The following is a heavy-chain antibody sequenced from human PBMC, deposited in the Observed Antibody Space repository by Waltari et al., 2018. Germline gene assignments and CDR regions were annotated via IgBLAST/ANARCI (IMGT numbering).Heavy chain of an antibody. D-gene: IGHD7-27*01. V-gene: IGHV4-30-4*08. CDR2: IYYSGST. J-gene: IGHJ4*02. CDR3: ARADRATNWGSHYFDY. CDR1: GGSISSGDYY. Sequence: QVQLQESGPGLVKPSQTLSLTCTVSGGSISSGDYYWSWLRQPPGKGLEWIGYIYYSGSTYYNPSLKSRVTISVDTSKNQFSLKLSSVTAADTAVYYCARADRATNWGSHYFDYWGQGTLVTVSS.